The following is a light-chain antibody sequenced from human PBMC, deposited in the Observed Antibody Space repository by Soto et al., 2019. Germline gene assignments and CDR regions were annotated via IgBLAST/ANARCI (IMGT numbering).Light chain of an antibody. V-gene: IGLV2-14*01. CDR1: SSDVGGYNY. CDR3: SSYTGSSTYV. Sequence: QSALTQPASVSGSPGQSITISCTGTSSDVGGYNYVSWYQHHPTKAPKLMIYEVSDRPSGVSNRFSGSKSGNTASLTISGLQAEDEADYYCSSYTGSSTYVFGTGT. J-gene: IGLJ1*01. CDR2: EVS.